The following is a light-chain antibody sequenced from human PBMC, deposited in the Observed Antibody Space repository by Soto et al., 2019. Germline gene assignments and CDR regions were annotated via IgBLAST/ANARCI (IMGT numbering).Light chain of an antibody. J-gene: IGKJ5*01. Sequence: EIVLTQSPGTLSLSPGERATLSCRASQSVSNNYLAWYQQKPGQAPRLLIYRASSRAAGLPDRFSGSGSETEFTLTISKLEPEDFAVYYCQQYGNSPITFGQGTRLEIK. CDR3: QQYGNSPIT. V-gene: IGKV3-20*01. CDR2: RAS. CDR1: QSVSNNY.